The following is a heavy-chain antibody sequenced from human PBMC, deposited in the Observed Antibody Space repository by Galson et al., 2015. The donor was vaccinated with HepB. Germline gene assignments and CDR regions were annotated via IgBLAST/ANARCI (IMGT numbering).Heavy chain of an antibody. CDR2: FDPEDGET. CDR3: ATKLYYHSSVGRFWGAFEI. Sequence: SVKVSCKVSGYTLTELSMHWVRQAPGKGLEWMGGFDPEDGETIYAQKFQGRVTMTEDTSTDTAYMELGSLRSEDTAVYYCATKLYYHSSVGRFWGAFEIWGQGTMVTVSS. D-gene: IGHD3-22*01. V-gene: IGHV1-24*01. CDR1: GYTLTELS. J-gene: IGHJ3*02.